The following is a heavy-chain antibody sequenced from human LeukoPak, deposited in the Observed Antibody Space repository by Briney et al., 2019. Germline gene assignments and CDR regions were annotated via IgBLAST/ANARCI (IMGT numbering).Heavy chain of an antibody. V-gene: IGHV3-9*01. CDR2: ISWNSGCI. Sequence: GGSLRLSCAASGFTFSSYAMSWVRQAPGKGLEWVSGISWNSGCIGYADSVKGRFTISRDNAKNSLYLQMNSLRAEDTALYYCAKRKSGLFDAFDIWGQGTMVTVSS. J-gene: IGHJ3*02. D-gene: IGHD1-14*01. CDR3: AKRKSGLFDAFDI. CDR1: GFTFSSYA.